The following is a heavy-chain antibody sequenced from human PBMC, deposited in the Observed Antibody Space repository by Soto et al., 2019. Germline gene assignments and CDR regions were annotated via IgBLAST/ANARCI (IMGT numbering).Heavy chain of an antibody. CDR2: VNHSGNT. CDR1: GGSVSGYF. CDR3: ARPTTPYYHYGMDV. J-gene: IGHJ6*02. Sequence: SETLSLTCAVYGGSVSGYFWTWIRQPPGKGLEWIGEVNHSGNTNYSPSLKSRVTISLDTSKNLFSLRLTSVTAADTAVYYCARPTTPYYHYGMDVWGQGTTVTVSS. V-gene: IGHV4-34*01. D-gene: IGHD4-17*01.